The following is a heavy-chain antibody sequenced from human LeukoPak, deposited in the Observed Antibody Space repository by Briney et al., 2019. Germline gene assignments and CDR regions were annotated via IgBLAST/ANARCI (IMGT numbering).Heavy chain of an antibody. CDR1: GGSVSSYY. Sequence: PSETLSLTCTVSGGSVSSYYWSWIRQPPGKGLEWIGYIYYSGSTNYNPSLKSRVTISVDTSKNQFSLKLSSVTAADTAVYYCARDGSSSWYGAFDIWGQGTMVTVSS. D-gene: IGHD6-13*01. CDR3: ARDGSSSWYGAFDI. J-gene: IGHJ3*02. V-gene: IGHV4-59*02. CDR2: IYYSGST.